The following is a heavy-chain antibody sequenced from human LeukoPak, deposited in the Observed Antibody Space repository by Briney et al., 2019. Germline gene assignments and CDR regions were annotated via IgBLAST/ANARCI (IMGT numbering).Heavy chain of an antibody. J-gene: IGHJ6*02. CDR2: ISDSGGST. CDR3: GRYYVMDV. Sequence: HTGGSLRLSCTASGFTFSTYVMNWVRQAPGKGLEWVSTISDSGGSTYYADSVKGRFTISRDNSKSTLYLQMNSLRAEDTAVYYCGRYYVMDVWGQGTSVTVSS. CDR1: GFTFSTYV. V-gene: IGHV3-23*01.